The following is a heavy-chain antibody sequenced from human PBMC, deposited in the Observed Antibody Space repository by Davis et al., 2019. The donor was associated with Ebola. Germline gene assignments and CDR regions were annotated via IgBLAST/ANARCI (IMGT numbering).Heavy chain of an antibody. Sequence: ASVKVSCKASGYTFTSYGISWVRQAPGQGLEWMGWISAYNGNTNYAQKLQGRVTMTTDTSTSTAYMELRGLRSDDTAVYYCARWSPYDFWSGYYSGSYNYGMDVWGQGTTVTVSS. CDR1: GYTFTSYG. V-gene: IGHV1-18*01. D-gene: IGHD3-3*01. CDR2: ISAYNGNT. J-gene: IGHJ6*02. CDR3: ARWSPYDFWSGYYSGSYNYGMDV.